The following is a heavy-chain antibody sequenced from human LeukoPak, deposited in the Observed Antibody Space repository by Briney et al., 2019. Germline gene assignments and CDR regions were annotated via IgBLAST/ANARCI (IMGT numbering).Heavy chain of an antibody. J-gene: IGHJ4*02. CDR2: MNPNSGNT. CDR3: ARANYYGSGKKDLDY. V-gene: IGHV1-8*01. CDR1: GYTFTTYD. D-gene: IGHD3-10*01. Sequence: GASVKDSCRASGYTFTTYDINWVRQATGQGLELMGWMNPNSGNTGYAQKFQGRVTMTRNTSMSTAYMELSSLRSEDTAVYYCARANYYGSGKKDLDYWGQGTLVTVSS.